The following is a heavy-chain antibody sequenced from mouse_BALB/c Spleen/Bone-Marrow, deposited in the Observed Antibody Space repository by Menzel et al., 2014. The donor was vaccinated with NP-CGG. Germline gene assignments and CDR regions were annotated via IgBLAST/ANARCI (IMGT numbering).Heavy chain of an antibody. CDR2: IKVSTGYT. CDR1: GYTFTNYW. J-gene: IGHJ4*01. Sequence: VQLQQSGAELAKPGASVKMSCKASGYTFTNYWMYWVKQRPGQGLEWIGYIKVSTGYTEYNQKFKDKATLTADKSSSTAYMQLSSLTSEDSAVYYCAGDYYYAMDYWGQGTSVTVSS. D-gene: IGHD2-4*01. CDR3: AGDYYYAMDY. V-gene: IGHV1-7*01.